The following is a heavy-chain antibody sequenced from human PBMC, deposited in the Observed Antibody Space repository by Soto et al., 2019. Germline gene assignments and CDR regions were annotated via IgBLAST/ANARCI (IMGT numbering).Heavy chain of an antibody. Sequence: SETLSLTCTVSGGSISSYHWSWIRQSPGKGLEWIGYTSNSAPTIYNPSLKSRVTISADTSKNQFSLGLSSVAAADTAVYFCARLFRDVYNAVEYWGQGALVNVSS. CDR1: GGSISSYH. CDR2: TSNSAPT. J-gene: IGHJ4*02. CDR3: ARLFRDVYNAVEY. D-gene: IGHD3-3*01. V-gene: IGHV4-59*08.